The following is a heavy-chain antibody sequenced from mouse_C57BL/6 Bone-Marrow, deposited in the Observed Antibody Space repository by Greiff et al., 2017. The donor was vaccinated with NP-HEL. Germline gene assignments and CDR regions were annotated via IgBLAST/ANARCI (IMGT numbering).Heavy chain of an antibody. J-gene: IGHJ2*01. CDR3: AIIYYGNWDY. Sequence: QVQLQQPGAELVKPGASVKLSCKASGYTFTSYWMQWVKQRPGQGLEWIGEIDPSDSYTNYNQKFKGKATLTVDTSSSTAYMQLSSLTSEDSAVYYCAIIYYGNWDYWGQGTTLTVSS. CDR2: IDPSDSYT. D-gene: IGHD2-1*01. CDR1: GYTFTSYW. V-gene: IGHV1-50*01.